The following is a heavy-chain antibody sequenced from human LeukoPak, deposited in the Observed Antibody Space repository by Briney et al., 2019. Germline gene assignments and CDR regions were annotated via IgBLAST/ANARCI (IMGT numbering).Heavy chain of an antibody. D-gene: IGHD1-26*01. CDR2: IYYSGST. V-gene: IGHV4-39*01. CDR3: ARGGRTEYNWFDH. J-gene: IGHJ5*02. Sequence: SETLSLTCTVSGGSISSSSYYWGWIRQPPGKGLEWIGSIYYSGSTYYNPSLKSRVTIAVDPSKNQFSLKLSSVTAADTAVYYCARGGRTEYNWFDHWGQGTLVTVSS. CDR1: GGSISSSSYY.